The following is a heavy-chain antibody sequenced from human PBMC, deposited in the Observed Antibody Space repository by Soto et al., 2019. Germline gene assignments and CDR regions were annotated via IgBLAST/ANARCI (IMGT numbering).Heavy chain of an antibody. CDR2: ISGSGGYT. CDR1: GFTFFAYA. Sequence: GWSLRLSCAASGFTFFAYAMTWVRQAPGKGLEWVSTISGSGGYTYYADSVKGRFTISRDSSKNTLYLQIHSLRAEDTAIYYCAKDSPPPFPSLDVWGHGNTVTV. J-gene: IGHJ6*02. V-gene: IGHV3-23*01. CDR3: AKDSPPPFPSLDV.